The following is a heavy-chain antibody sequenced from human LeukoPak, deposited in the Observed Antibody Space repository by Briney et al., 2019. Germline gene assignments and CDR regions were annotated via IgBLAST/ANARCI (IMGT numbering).Heavy chain of an antibody. V-gene: IGHV3-33*06. CDR3: AKDAQRGFDYSNSLEY. Sequence: PGGSLRPSCAASGFTFSHFGMHWVRQAPGKGLEWVAVIWNDGSNEYYADSVKGRFTISRDNSKNAVSLQMNSLRDGDTAVYYCAKDAQRGFDYSNSLEYWGQGTLVTVSS. CDR1: GFTFSHFG. D-gene: IGHD4-11*01. J-gene: IGHJ4*02. CDR2: IWNDGSNE.